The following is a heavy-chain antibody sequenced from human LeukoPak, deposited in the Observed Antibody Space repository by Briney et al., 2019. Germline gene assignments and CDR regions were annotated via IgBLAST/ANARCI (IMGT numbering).Heavy chain of an antibody. J-gene: IGHJ4*02. CDR1: GLRVTSYW. CDR2: INQGGNTV. D-gene: IGHD2-15*01. Sequence: GGSLRLSCAASGLRVTSYWMSWVRQAPGKGLEWVANINQGGNTVNYVDSVKGRVSISRDNANNALFLQMHSLRFEDTAIYYCATTFPYCGDGTCKLGGQGAQVTVSS. V-gene: IGHV3-7*01. CDR3: ATTFPYCGDGTCKL.